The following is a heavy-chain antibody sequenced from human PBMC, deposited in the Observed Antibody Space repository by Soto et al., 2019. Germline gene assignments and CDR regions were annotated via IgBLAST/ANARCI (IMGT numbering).Heavy chain of an antibody. Sequence: QVQLQESGPGLVKPSQTLSLSCSVAGGSITSRDFHWNWIRQSPGKGLEWIGYIYNNGSTYYSPSLRGRVTIALDGSKNQFSLRLTSVTAADTAVYYCARFRVRECAHGYHVVHYFDSWGRGTLVTVSS. J-gene: IGHJ4*02. CDR3: ARFRVRECAHGYHVVHYFDS. CDR1: GGSITSRDFH. CDR2: IYNNGST. D-gene: IGHD2-15*01. V-gene: IGHV4-30-4*01.